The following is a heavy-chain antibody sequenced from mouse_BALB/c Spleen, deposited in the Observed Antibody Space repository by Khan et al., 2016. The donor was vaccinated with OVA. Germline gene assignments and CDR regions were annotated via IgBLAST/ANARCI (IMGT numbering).Heavy chain of an antibody. V-gene: IGHV1-77*01. CDR2: ISPGSGDT. CDR1: GYTFTDYY. CDR3: ARRNYFGYTFAY. J-gene: IGHJ3*01. Sequence: QVQLQQSGAELARPGASVKLSCTASGYTFTDYYINWVKLRTGQGLEWIGEISPGSGDTYYNERFKGKATLTADKSSSTAYMQLSSLTSEASAVYFCARRNYFGYTFAYWGQGTLVTVSA. D-gene: IGHD1-2*01.